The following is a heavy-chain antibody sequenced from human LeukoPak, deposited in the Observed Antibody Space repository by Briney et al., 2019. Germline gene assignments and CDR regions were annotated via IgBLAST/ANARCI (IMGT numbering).Heavy chain of an antibody. D-gene: IGHD2-2*01. J-gene: IGHJ4*02. CDR1: GFTFSSYS. CDR2: ISSSSSYI. V-gene: IGHV3-21*01. CDR3: ARRLGYCSSTSCYSFDY. Sequence: GGSLRLSCAASGFTFSSYSMNWVRQAPGKGLEWVSSISSSSSYIYYADSVKGQFTISRDNAKNSLYLQMNSLRAEDTAVYYCARRLGYCSSTSCYSFDYWGQGTLVTVSS.